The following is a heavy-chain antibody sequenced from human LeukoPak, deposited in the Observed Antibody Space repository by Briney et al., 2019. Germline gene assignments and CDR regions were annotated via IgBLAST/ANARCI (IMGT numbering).Heavy chain of an antibody. V-gene: IGHV4-4*02. CDR3: ARDSNVDTANFDY. J-gene: IGHJ4*02. CDR2: IYHSGST. D-gene: IGHD5-18*01. Sequence: SETLSLTCAVSGGSISSSNWWSWVRQPPGKGLEWIGEIYHSGSTNYNPSLKSRVTISVDKSKNQFSLKLSSVTAADTAVYYCARDSNVDTANFDYWGQGTLVTVSS. CDR1: GGSISSSNW.